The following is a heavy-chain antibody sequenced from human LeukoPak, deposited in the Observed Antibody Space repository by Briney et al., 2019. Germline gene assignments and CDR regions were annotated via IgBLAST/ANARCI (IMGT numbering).Heavy chain of an antibody. CDR2: SDPEDGEM. Sequence: WASVTVSCKVSAYTLTELSIYWVRQAPGKGLEWMGGSDPEDGEMVYAQKFQGRVTMTEDTSTDTAYMELSSLRSEDTAVYYCNALYYDSSGSDAFDIWGQGTMVTVSS. D-gene: IGHD3-22*01. CDR1: AYTLTELS. J-gene: IGHJ3*02. V-gene: IGHV1-24*01. CDR3: NALYYDSSGSDAFDI.